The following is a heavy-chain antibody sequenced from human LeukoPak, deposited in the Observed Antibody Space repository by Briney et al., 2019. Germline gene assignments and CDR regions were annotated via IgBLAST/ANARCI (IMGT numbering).Heavy chain of an antibody. J-gene: IGHJ6*03. V-gene: IGHV4-59*01. CDR1: GGPISTYY. CDR2: IYYTGST. CDR3: ARATSWSYYYMDV. Sequence: SETLSLTCTVSGGPISTYYWSWIRQSPGKELEWIGYIYYTGSTSYNPSLKSCVAISVDTSKNQFSLKLSSVTAADTAVYYCARATSWSYYYMDVWAKGTTVTVSS.